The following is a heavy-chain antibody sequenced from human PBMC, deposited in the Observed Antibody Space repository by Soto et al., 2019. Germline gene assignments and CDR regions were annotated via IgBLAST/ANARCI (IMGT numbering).Heavy chain of an antibody. CDR3: TKEAQVVPADYDAFDI. V-gene: IGHV3-15*01. CDR2: IKSKTDGGTT. Sequence: GGSLRHSWASSGLTFSNAVMILVRQAPGKGLEWVGRIKSKTDGGTTDYAAPVKGRFTISRDDSKNTLYLQMNSLKTEDTAVYYCTKEAQVVPADYDAFDIWGQGTMVTVSS. J-gene: IGHJ3*02. D-gene: IGHD2-2*01. CDR1: GLTFSNAV.